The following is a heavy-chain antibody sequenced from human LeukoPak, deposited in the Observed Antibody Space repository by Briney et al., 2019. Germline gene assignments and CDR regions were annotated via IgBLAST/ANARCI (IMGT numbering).Heavy chain of an antibody. J-gene: IGHJ4*02. CDR1: GYTLTELS. D-gene: IGHD2-8*02. Sequence: GASVKVSCKVSGYTLTELSMHWVRQAPGKGLERMGGFDPEDGETIYAQKFQGRVTMTEDTSTDTAYMELSSLRSEDTAVYYCATGVLSPLDEYYFDYRGQGTLVTVSS. CDR3: ATGVLSPLDEYYFDY. CDR2: FDPEDGET. V-gene: IGHV1-24*01.